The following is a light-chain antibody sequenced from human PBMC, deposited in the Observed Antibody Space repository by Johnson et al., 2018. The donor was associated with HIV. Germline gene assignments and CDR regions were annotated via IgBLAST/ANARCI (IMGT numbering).Light chain of an antibody. V-gene: IGLV1-51*01. Sequence: QFVLTQPPSVSAAPGQRVTRSYSGSSSNIGNNFVSWFRQLPLRAPKVLIYDNNERPSGIPDRFSDSQSGTSATLAITGLQTGDEADYYCGTWDTSLGAQYVFGSGTKVTVL. J-gene: IGLJ1*01. CDR3: GTWDTSLGAQYV. CDR2: DNN. CDR1: SSNIGNNF.